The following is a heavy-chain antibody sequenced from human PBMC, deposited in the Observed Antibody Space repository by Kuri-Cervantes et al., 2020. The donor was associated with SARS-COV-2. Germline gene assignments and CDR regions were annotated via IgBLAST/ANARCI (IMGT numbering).Heavy chain of an antibody. Sequence: SVNSCKASGGTFSSYAISWVRQAPGQGLEWMGGIIPIFGTANYAQKFQGRVTITADKSTSTAYMELSSLRSEDTAVYYCARQYGYCSSTSCPSAADMDVWGQGTTVTVSS. J-gene: IGHJ6*02. CDR2: IIPIFGTA. D-gene: IGHD2-2*01. V-gene: IGHV1-69*06. CDR3: ARQYGYCSSTSCPSAADMDV. CDR1: GGTFSSYA.